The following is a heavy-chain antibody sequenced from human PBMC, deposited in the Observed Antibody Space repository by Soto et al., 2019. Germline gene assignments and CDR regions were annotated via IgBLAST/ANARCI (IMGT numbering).Heavy chain of an antibody. CDR3: VRGDKGGFDL. CDR2: IHSDGSTT. Sequence: PGGSLRLSCAASGFTFNYYWMHWVRQAPGQGLVWVSHIHSDGSTTTYADSVKGRFTISRDNAKNTLYLQMNSLRAEDTAVYYCVRGDKGGFDLWGKGTTVTVSS. J-gene: IGHJ6*04. CDR1: GFTFNYYW. D-gene: IGHD2-15*01. V-gene: IGHV3-74*01.